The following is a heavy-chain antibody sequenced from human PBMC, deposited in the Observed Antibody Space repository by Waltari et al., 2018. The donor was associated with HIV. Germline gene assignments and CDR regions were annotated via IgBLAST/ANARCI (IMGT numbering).Heavy chain of an antibody. J-gene: IGHJ6*02. CDR1: GGSINSGSYY. CDR2: LYTSGST. D-gene: IGHD2-21*02. CDR3: SRTSTGSDYYYQVDV. Sequence: QVQLQESGPGLVKTSQTLSLTCTVSGGSINSGSYYWNWIRQPAGKGLEWIGRLYTSGSTNYNPSLKSRVTMTADTSKNQFSLRLTSVTASDTAIYYCSRTSTGSDYYYQVDVWAKGPRSPSP. V-gene: IGHV4-61*02.